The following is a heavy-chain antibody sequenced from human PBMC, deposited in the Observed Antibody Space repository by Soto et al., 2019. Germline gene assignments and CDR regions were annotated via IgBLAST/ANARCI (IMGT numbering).Heavy chain of an antibody. CDR1: GFTFNTYD. CDR3: VKPGSGN. Sequence: GGSLRLSCVASGFTFNTYDMSWVRQAPGKGLEWVSGSSHSGGSTYYADSVKGRFTISRDNFKNTLHLQMSSLTAEDTAIYYCVKPGSGNWGQGTLVTVSS. V-gene: IGHV3-23*01. CDR2: SSHSGGST. D-gene: IGHD3-10*01. J-gene: IGHJ4*02.